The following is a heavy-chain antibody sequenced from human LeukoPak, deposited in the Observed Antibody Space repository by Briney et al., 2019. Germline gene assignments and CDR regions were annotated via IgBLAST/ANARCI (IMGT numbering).Heavy chain of an antibody. V-gene: IGHV3-21*01. Sequence: GGSLRLSCAASGFTFSSHNMNWVRQAPGKGLEWVSSISGRGNYIFYADSVKGRFTISRDSAKNSPSLQMNSLRAEDTAVYYCAKDQGFDYYDSSGYYLDYWGQGTLVTVSS. CDR3: AKDQGFDYYDSSGYYLDY. J-gene: IGHJ4*02. CDR1: GFTFSSHN. D-gene: IGHD3-22*01. CDR2: ISGRGNYI.